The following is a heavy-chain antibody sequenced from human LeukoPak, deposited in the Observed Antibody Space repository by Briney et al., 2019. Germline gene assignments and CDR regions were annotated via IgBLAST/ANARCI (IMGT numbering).Heavy chain of an antibody. J-gene: IGHJ4*02. D-gene: IGHD3-10*01. CDR2: MSGTGGKT. CDR3: ARAEYSGSGSYVD. V-gene: IGHV3-23*01. CDR1: GFTFKNYA. Sequence: GGSLRLSCAASGFTFKNYAMSWVRQPPGKGLEWVSAMSGTGGKTYYADSVKGRFTISRDNSKNTLYLELKSLRVEDTAIYYCARAEYSGSGSYVDWGQGTLVTVSS.